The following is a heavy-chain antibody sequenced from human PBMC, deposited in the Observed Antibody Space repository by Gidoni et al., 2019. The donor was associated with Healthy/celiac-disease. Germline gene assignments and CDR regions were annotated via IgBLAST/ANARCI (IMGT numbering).Heavy chain of an antibody. CDR1: GGSFSCYY. V-gene: IGHV4-34*01. CDR3: ARALRGYDNYHYYYYYMDV. D-gene: IGHD3-9*01. J-gene: IGHJ6*03. CDR2: INHSGST. Sequence: QVQLQQWGAGLLKPSETLSLTCAVYGGSFSCYYCRGIRQPPGKGLEWIGEINHSGSTNYNPSLKCRVTISVDMSTNQFSLKLSSVTAADTAVYYCARALRGYDNYHYYYYYMDVWGKGTTVTVSS.